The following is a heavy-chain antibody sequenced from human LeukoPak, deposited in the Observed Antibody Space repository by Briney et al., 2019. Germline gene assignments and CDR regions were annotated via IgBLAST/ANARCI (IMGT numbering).Heavy chain of an antibody. CDR1: GFTFSSYG. CDR3: AKISIRFGAPYYYYMDV. Sequence: GGSLRLSCAASGFTFSSYGMHWVRQAPGKGLEWVVVISYDGSNKYYADSVKGRFTISRDNSKNTLYLQMNSLRAEDTAVYYCAKISIRFGAPYYYYMDVWGKGTTVTVSS. D-gene: IGHD3-10*01. CDR2: ISYDGSNK. V-gene: IGHV3-30*18. J-gene: IGHJ6*03.